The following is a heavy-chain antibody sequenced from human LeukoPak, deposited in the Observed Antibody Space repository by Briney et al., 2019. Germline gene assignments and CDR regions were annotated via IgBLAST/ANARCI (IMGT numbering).Heavy chain of an antibody. J-gene: IGHJ3*02. CDR3: ASLLAAYGPFGAFDI. CDR2: MYYSGST. CDR1: GGSISSSSYY. V-gene: IGHV4-39*07. Sequence: SETLSLTCTVSGGSISSSSYYWGWIRQPPGKGLEWIGNMYYSGSTYYNPSLRSRVTISLDTSKNQFSLKLTSVTAADTAVHYCASLLAAYGPFGAFDIWGQGAMVTVSS. D-gene: IGHD3-3*01.